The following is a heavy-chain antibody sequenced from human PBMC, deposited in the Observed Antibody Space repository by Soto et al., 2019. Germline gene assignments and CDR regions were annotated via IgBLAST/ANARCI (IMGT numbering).Heavy chain of an antibody. CDR2: IYYSGST. CDR1: GGSISSSSYY. J-gene: IGHJ4*02. V-gene: IGHV4-39*01. CDR3: ARLGSGSYYKPRALDY. Sequence: QLQLQESGPGLVKPSETLSLTCTVSGGSISSSSYYWGWIRQPPGKGLEWIGSIYYSGSTYYNPSLKSRVTISVDTSKNQFSLKLSSVTAADTAVYYCARLGSGSYYKPRALDYWGQGTLVTVSS. D-gene: IGHD3-10*01.